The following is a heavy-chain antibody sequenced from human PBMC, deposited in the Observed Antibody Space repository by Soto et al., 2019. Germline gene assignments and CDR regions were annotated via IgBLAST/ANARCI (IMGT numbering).Heavy chain of an antibody. D-gene: IGHD3-9*01. CDR3: AIDILTGYYYYMDV. Sequence: ASVKVSCKASGYTFTSYGISWVRQAPGQGLEWMGWISAYNGNKNYAQKLQGRVTITTDTSTSTAYMELRSLRSDDTAVYYCAIDILTGYYYYMDVWGKGTTVTVSS. V-gene: IGHV1-18*01. CDR2: ISAYNGNK. CDR1: GYTFTSYG. J-gene: IGHJ6*03.